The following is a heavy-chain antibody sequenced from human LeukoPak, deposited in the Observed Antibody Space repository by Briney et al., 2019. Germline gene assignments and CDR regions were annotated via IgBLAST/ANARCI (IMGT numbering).Heavy chain of an antibody. CDR3: ARGMLVLRFLEWSSPIWAGEANMDWFDP. J-gene: IGHJ5*02. Sequence: PGGSLRLSCAASGFTFSSHSMNWVRQAPGKGLEWVSSISSSSSYIYYADSVKGRFTISRDNAKNSLYLQMNSLRAEDTAVYYCARGMLVLRFLEWSSPIWAGEANMDWFDPWGQGTLVTVSS. D-gene: IGHD3-3*01. CDR1: GFTFSSHS. V-gene: IGHV3-21*01. CDR2: ISSSSSYI.